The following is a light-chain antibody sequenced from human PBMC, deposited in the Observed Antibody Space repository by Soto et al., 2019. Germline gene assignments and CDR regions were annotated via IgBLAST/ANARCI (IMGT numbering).Light chain of an antibody. CDR2: WAS. CDR3: QQYFNTPLT. V-gene: IGKV4-1*01. J-gene: IGKJ1*01. Sequence: EMVLLQTKGSLAGSLGERGTISCTSSQCILYSSNNKNYLAWYQQKPGQPPKLLIYWASTRESGVPDRFRDSGSGTDFNLTFSTLPAEDVAVYYCQQYFNTPLTCGQGTKVDIK. CDR1: QCILYSSNNKNY.